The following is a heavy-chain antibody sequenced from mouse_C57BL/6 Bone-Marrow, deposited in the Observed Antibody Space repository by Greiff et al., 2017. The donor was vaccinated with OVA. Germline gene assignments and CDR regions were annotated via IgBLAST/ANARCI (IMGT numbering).Heavy chain of an antibody. Sequence: VQLQESGAELVKPGASVKLSCKASGYTFTSYWMHWVKQRPGRGLEWIGRIDPNSGGTKYNEKFKSKATLTVDKPSSTAYMQLSSLTSEDSAVYYCARNYYGSSPYFDYWGQGTTLTVSS. D-gene: IGHD1-1*01. V-gene: IGHV1-72*01. J-gene: IGHJ2*01. CDR3: ARNYYGSSPYFDY. CDR2: IDPNSGGT. CDR1: GYTFTSYW.